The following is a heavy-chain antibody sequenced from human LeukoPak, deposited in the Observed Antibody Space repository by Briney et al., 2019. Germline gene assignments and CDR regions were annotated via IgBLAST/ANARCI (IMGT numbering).Heavy chain of an antibody. CDR3: ARKGIDDSSGYYFAEYFQH. D-gene: IGHD3-22*01. CDR2: ISYDGSNK. CDR1: GFTFSSYA. Sequence: PGRSLRLSCAASGFTFSSYAMHWVRQAPGKGLEWVAVISYDGSNKYYADSVKRRFTISRDNSKNTLYLQMNSLRAEDTAVYYCARKGIDDSSGYYFAEYFQHWGQGTLVTVSS. J-gene: IGHJ1*01. V-gene: IGHV3-30-3*01.